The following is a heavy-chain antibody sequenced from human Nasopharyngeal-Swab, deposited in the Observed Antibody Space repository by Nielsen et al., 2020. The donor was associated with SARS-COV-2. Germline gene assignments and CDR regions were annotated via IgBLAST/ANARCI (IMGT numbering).Heavy chain of an antibody. V-gene: IGHV4-38-2*02. Sequence: SETLSLTCAVYGYSISSGYYWGWIRQPPGKGLEWIGSIYHSGSTYYNPSLKSRVTISVDTSKNQFSLKLSSVTAADTAVYYCAREGYSYGNNWFDPWGQGTLVTVSS. CDR1: GYSISSGYY. J-gene: IGHJ5*02. D-gene: IGHD5-18*01. CDR2: IYHSGST. CDR3: AREGYSYGNNWFDP.